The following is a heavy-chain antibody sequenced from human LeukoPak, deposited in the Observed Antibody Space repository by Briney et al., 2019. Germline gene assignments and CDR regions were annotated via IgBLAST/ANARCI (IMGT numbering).Heavy chain of an antibody. J-gene: IGHJ4*02. V-gene: IGHV3-30*04. CDR3: ARGYCTSTSCYNDY. CDR2: MSCDGINK. D-gene: IGHD2-2*02. CDR1: GFTFSNYA. Sequence: QTGGSLRLSCAASGFTFSNYAMHWVRQAPGKGLEWVAAMSCDGINKYHTDSVKGRFTISKDNSKNTLNLQMNSLRAEDTAVCYCARGYCTSTSCYNDYWGQGTLVTVSS.